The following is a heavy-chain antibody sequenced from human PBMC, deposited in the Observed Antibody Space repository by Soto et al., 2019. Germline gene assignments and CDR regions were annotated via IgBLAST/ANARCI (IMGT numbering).Heavy chain of an antibody. Sequence: SVKVSCKASGGTFSSYTISWVRQAPGQGLEWMGRIIPILGIANYAQKFQGGVTITADKSTSTAYMELSSLRSEDTAVYYCARGVSAAATNFDYWGQGTLVTVSS. CDR3: ARGVSAAATNFDY. V-gene: IGHV1-69*02. J-gene: IGHJ4*02. D-gene: IGHD6-13*01. CDR2: IIPILGIA. CDR1: GGTFSSYT.